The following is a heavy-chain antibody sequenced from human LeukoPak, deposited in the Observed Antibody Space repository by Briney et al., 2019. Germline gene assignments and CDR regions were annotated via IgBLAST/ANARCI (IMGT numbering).Heavy chain of an antibody. CDR2: IKSKTDGGTT. D-gene: IGHD3-22*01. J-gene: IGHJ4*02. CDR3: STTYYYDSSEGY. CDR1: GFTFSNAW. Sequence: TGGSLRLSCAASGFTFSNAWMNWVRQAPGKGLEWVGRIKSKTDGGTTDYAAPVKGRFTISRDDSKNTLYLQMNSLKAEDTAVYYCSTTYYYDSSEGYWGQGTLVTVSS. V-gene: IGHV3-15*07.